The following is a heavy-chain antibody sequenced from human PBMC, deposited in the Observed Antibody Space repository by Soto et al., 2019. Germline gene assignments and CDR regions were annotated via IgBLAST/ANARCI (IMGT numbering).Heavy chain of an antibody. D-gene: IGHD3-22*01. CDR2: FYTSGST. V-gene: IGHV4-4*07. Sequence: LSLTCTVSGGSISSCYWSWIRQPAGKGLEWIGRFYTSGSTNYNPSLKSRVTMSVDTSKNQFSLNLSSVTAADTAVYYCARDTSGYYYLFDYWGQGTLVTVSS. CDR1: GGSISSCY. J-gene: IGHJ4*02. CDR3: ARDTSGYYYLFDY.